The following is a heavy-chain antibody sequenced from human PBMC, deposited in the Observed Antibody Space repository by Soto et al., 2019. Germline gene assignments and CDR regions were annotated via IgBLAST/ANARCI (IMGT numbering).Heavy chain of an antibody. CDR2: INHSGST. CDR3: ARTWYSSSWANFVGYFQH. D-gene: IGHD6-13*01. J-gene: IGHJ1*01. Sequence: SETLSLTCAVYGGSFSGYDWSWIRQPPGKGLEWIGEINHSGSTNYNPSLKSRVTISVDTSKNQFSLKLSSVTAADTAVYYCARTWYSSSWANFVGYFQHWGQGTLVTVSS. V-gene: IGHV4-34*01. CDR1: GGSFSGYD.